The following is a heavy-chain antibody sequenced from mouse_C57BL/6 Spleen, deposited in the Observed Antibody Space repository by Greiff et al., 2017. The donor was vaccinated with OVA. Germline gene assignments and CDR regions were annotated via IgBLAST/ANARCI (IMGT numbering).Heavy chain of an antibody. CDR2: ISDGGSYT. J-gene: IGHJ4*01. D-gene: IGHD1-1*01. CDR1: GFTFSSYA. Sequence: EVQLQESGGGLVKPGGSLKLSCAASGFTFSSYAMSWVRQTPEKRLEWVATISDGGSYTYYPDNVKGRFTISRDNAKNNLYLQMSHLKSEDTAMYYCARDLITTVVEDAMDYWGQGTSVTVSS. CDR3: ARDLITTVVEDAMDY. V-gene: IGHV5-4*01.